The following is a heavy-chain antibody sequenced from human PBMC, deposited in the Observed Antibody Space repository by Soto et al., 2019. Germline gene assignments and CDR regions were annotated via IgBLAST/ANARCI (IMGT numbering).Heavy chain of an antibody. CDR2: IYYSGST. J-gene: IGHJ4*02. D-gene: IGHD3-9*01. Sequence: PSETLSLTCTVSGGSISSSSYYWGWIRQPPGKGLEWIGSIYYSGSTYDNPSLKSRVTISVDTSKNQFSLKLSSVTAADTAVYYCATTRYGILTGIDYWGQGTLVTVSS. CDR3: ATTRYGILTGIDY. CDR1: GGSISSSSYY. V-gene: IGHV4-39*01.